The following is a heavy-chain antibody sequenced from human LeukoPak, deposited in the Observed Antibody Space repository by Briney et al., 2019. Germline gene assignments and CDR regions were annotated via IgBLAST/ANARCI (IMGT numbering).Heavy chain of an antibody. Sequence: PGGSLRLSCAASGFTFSSYFMSWFRQAPGRGLDWVSGISGSGGNTYYADSVKGRFTVSRDNSKNTLFLQMKSLRAEDTAVYYCAKSRMTAYTAPFDYWGQGTLVTVSS. CDR1: GFTFSSYF. J-gene: IGHJ4*02. V-gene: IGHV3-23*01. CDR2: ISGSGGNT. D-gene: IGHD3-16*01. CDR3: AKSRMTAYTAPFDY.